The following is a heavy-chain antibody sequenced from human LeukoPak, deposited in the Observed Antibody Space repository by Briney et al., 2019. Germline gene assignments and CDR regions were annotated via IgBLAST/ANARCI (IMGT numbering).Heavy chain of an antibody. CDR1: GFTFDDYG. V-gene: IGHV3-20*04. D-gene: IGHD3-22*01. Sequence: GGSLRLSCAASGFTFDDYGMSWVRQAPGKGLEWVSGINWNGGSTGYADSVKGRFTISRDNAKNSLYLQMNSLRAENAALYYCARDPANYYGSSGYSDYYMDVWGKGTTVTVSS. CDR2: INWNGGST. J-gene: IGHJ6*03. CDR3: ARDPANYYGSSGYSDYYMDV.